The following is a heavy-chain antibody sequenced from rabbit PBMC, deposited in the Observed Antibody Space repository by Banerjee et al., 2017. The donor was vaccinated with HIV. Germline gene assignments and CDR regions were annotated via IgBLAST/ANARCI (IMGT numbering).Heavy chain of an antibody. D-gene: IGHD6-1*01. V-gene: IGHV1S7*01. CDR1: GIDFSSYG. CDR2: IYPNYGTK. Sequence: QLVESGGGLVTLGGSLKLSCKASGIDFSSYGISWVRQAPGKGLEWIAYIYPNYGTKDYASWVNGRFTISSHNAQNTLYLQLNSLTAADTATYFCARADTSGAGHAYAYFTLWGQGTLVTVS. J-gene: IGHJ4*01. CDR3: ARADTSGAGHAYAYFTL.